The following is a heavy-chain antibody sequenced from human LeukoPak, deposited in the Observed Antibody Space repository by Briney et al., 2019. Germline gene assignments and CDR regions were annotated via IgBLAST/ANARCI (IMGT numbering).Heavy chain of an antibody. Sequence: PSETLSLTCAVSGGSISSTNWWSWVRQPPGKGLDWIGEIYHGGSTNYNPSLKSRVTMSVDTSKNQFSLKLSSVTAADTAVYYCVRVIGAPNYYYYMDVWGKGTTVTVSS. J-gene: IGHJ6*03. CDR3: VRVIGAPNYYYYMDV. V-gene: IGHV4-4*02. D-gene: IGHD3-22*01. CDR1: GGSISSTNW. CDR2: IYHGGST.